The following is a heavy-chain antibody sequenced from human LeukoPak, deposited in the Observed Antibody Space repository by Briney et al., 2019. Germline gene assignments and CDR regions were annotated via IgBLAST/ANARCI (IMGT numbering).Heavy chain of an antibody. CDR2: IYTGGDT. CDR1: GFAVSSSY. J-gene: IGHJ6*02. Sequence: GGSLRLSCAASGFAVSSSYMTWVRQPPGQGLQWLSFIYTGGDTYYADSVKGRITISRDDSKNTVYLQMNSLRAEDTAVYYCARDPETTTDFGLDVWGQGTTVTVS. V-gene: IGHV3-66*01. D-gene: IGHD4-17*01. CDR3: ARDPETTTDFGLDV.